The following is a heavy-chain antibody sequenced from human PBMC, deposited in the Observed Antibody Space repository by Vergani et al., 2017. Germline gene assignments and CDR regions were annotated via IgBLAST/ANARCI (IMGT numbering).Heavy chain of an antibody. CDR1: GGTFSSYS. J-gene: IGHJ4*02. V-gene: IGHV1-69*12. CDR2: IIPIFGTA. CDR3: AREGGGGYSGYVTAFDY. Sequence: QVQLVQSGAEVKKPGSSVKVSCKASGGTFSSYSISWVRQAPGQGLEWMGGIIPIFGTANYAKKFQGRVTSTADESTSTAYMELSSLRSEDTAVYYCAREGGGGYSGYVTAFDYWGQGTLVTVSS. D-gene: IGHD5-12*01.